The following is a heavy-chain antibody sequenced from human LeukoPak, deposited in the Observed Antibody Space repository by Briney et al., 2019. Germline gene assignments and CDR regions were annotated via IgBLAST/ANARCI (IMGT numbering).Heavy chain of an antibody. V-gene: IGHV3-74*01. D-gene: IGHD3-22*01. CDR1: GFTFSNYW. J-gene: IGHJ3*02. CDR2: INSDGSST. Sequence: PGGSLRLSCAASGFTFSNYWMHWVRQAPGEGLVWVSRINSDGSSTTYADSVKGRFTISRDNGKNTLYLQMNSLRAGDTAVYYCARSRYYYDSSAYGFDIWGQGTMVTVSS. CDR3: ARSRYYYDSSAYGFDI.